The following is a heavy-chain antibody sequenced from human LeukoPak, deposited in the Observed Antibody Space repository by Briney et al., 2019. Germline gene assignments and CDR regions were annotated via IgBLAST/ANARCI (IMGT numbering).Heavy chain of an antibody. V-gene: IGHV1-2*02. CDR3: ARGCSSSWYCHGY. D-gene: IGHD6-13*01. J-gene: IGHJ4*02. CDR1: GYTFTGYY. Sequence: ASVKVSCKASGYTFTGYYMHWVRQAPGQGLEWMGWINPNSGGTNYAQKFQGRVTMTRDTSISTAYMELSRLRSDDTAVYYCARGCSSSWYCHGYWGQGTLVTVSS. CDR2: INPNSGGT.